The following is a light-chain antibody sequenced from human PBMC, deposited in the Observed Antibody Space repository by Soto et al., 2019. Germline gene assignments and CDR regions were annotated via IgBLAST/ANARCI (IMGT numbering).Light chain of an antibody. J-gene: IGLJ3*02. CDR2: FDD. V-gene: IGLV1-36*01. Sequence: QSMLTQPPSGSAAPRQRVTISCSGSSSNIGNNAVNWYQQVPGKAPKLLIHFDDRVASGISDRFSGSKSGTSASLAISGLQSEDEADYYCAAWDDSLNGPVFGGGTKLTVL. CDR1: SSNIGNNA. CDR3: AAWDDSLNGPV.